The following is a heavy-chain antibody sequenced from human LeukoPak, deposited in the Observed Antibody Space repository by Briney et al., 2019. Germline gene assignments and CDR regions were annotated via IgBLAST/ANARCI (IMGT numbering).Heavy chain of an antibody. D-gene: IGHD3-22*01. V-gene: IGHV4-61*02. CDR2: IYTTGST. Sequence: SQTLPLTCTVSGGSISSGTYYWAWLRQPAGRGLEWIGRIYTTGSTNYNPSLKSRVTMSTDTSKNQFSLKLSSVTAADTAVYYCARVTTGGYYNCWGQGTLVTVSS. CDR1: GGSISSGTYY. J-gene: IGHJ4*02. CDR3: ARVTTGGYYNC.